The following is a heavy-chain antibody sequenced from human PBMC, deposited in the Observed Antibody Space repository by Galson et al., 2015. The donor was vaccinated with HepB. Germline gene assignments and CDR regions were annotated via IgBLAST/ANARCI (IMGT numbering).Heavy chain of an antibody. J-gene: IGHJ4*02. CDR3: AKVRGDEAVAGEFDH. V-gene: IGHV3-23*01. CDR2: ISGSGRNT. Sequence: SLRLSCAASGFNFKLYAMTWVRQVPGKGLEWVSGISGSGRNTYYADSMKGRFTISRDNSKNTVFLHMNRLRAADTAIYYCAKVRGDEAVAGEFDHWGQGTLVIVSS. CDR1: GFNFKLYA. D-gene: IGHD6-19*01.